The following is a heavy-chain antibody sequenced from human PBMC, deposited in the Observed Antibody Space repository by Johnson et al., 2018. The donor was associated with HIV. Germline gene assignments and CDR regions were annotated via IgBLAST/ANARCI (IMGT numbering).Heavy chain of an antibody. V-gene: IGHV3-30*02. CDR1: GFTVSHYG. D-gene: IGHD3-22*01. Sequence: QVQLVESGGGLVQRGGSLRLSCAASGFTVSHYGMHWVRQSPGKGLEWVAFIRYDGSNKSYADSVKGRFTISRDNSKNTLYLQMNSLRAEDTAVYYCARGGYYYDSYDAFDIWGQGTMVTVSS. CDR2: IRYDGSNK. J-gene: IGHJ3*02. CDR3: ARGGYYYDSYDAFDI.